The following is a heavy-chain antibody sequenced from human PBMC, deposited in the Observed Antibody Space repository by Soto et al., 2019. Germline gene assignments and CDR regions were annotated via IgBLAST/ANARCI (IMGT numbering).Heavy chain of an antibody. D-gene: IGHD5-12*01. Sequence: QITLKESGPTLVKPTQTLTLTCTFSEFSLSINGLGVGWIRQPPGKALEWLALIYRDDDKRYSPSLMSRLTITKDTPKNQVVLTMTTMDPMDTATYYCARAYSGYDWGSFDYWGQGTWSPSPQ. J-gene: IGHJ4*02. CDR3: ARAYSGYDWGSFDY. CDR1: EFSLSINGLG. V-gene: IGHV2-5*02. CDR2: IYRDDDK.